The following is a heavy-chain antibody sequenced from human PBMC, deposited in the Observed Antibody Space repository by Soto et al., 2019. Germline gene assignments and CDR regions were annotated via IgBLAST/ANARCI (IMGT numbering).Heavy chain of an antibody. Sequence: GGSLRLSCAASGFTFGSYAMSWVRQAPGKGLEWVSAISGSGGSTYYADSVKGRFTISRDNSKNTLYLQMNSLRAEDTAVYYCAKSVDDYGDYDDYWGQGTLVTVSS. D-gene: IGHD4-17*01. J-gene: IGHJ4*02. V-gene: IGHV3-23*01. CDR1: GFTFGSYA. CDR3: AKSVDDYGDYDDY. CDR2: ISGSGGST.